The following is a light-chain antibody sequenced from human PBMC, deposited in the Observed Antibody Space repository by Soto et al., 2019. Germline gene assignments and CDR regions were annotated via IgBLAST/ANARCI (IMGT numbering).Light chain of an antibody. V-gene: IGKV3-20*01. CDR3: QQYGSSPRT. J-gene: IGKJ1*01. Sequence: EIVMTQSPATLSVSPGEGATLSCRASQSVSSSYLAWYQQKPGQAPRLLIYGASSRATGIPDRFSGSGSGTDFTLTISRLEPEDFAVYYCQQYGSSPRTFGQGTKVEIK. CDR1: QSVSSSY. CDR2: GAS.